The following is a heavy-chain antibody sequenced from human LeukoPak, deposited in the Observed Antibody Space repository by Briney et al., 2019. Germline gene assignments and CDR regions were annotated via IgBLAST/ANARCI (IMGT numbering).Heavy chain of an antibody. CDR3: ASGVDDYVWGSYRPYYFDY. J-gene: IGHJ4*02. Sequence: GGSLRLSCAASGFTFSDYYISWIRQAPGKGLEWVSYISSSGSTIYYADSVKGRFTISRDNAKNSLYLQMNSLRAEDTAVYYCASGVDDYVWGSYRPYYFDYWGQGTLVTVSS. D-gene: IGHD3-16*02. V-gene: IGHV3-11*01. CDR2: ISSSGSTI. CDR1: GFTFSDYY.